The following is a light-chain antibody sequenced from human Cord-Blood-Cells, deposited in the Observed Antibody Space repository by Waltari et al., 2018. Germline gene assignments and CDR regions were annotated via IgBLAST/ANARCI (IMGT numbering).Light chain of an antibody. J-gene: IGLJ3*02. CDR2: EVS. Sequence: QSALTQPPSVSGSPGQSVTISCTGTSSDVGSYNRVSWYQQPPGTAPKLMIYEVSTRPSAVPDRFSGAKSGTTASLTISGLQAEDEADYYCSSYTSSSTWVFGGGTKLTVL. CDR1: SSDVGSYNR. V-gene: IGLV2-18*02. CDR3: SSYTSSSTWV.